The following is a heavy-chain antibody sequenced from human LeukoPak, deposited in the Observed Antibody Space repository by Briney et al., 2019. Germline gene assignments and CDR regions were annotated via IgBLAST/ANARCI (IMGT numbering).Heavy chain of an antibody. CDR3: ASAVVVIRFDY. CDR1: GYSISSGYY. J-gene: IGHJ4*02. CDR2: IYHSGST. Sequence: PSETLSLTCAVSGYSISSGYYWGWIRQPPGKGLEWIGSIYHSGSTYYNPSLKSRVTISVDTSKNQFSLKLSSVTAADTAVYYCASAVVVIRFDYWGQGTPVTVSS. V-gene: IGHV4-38-2*01. D-gene: IGHD3-22*01.